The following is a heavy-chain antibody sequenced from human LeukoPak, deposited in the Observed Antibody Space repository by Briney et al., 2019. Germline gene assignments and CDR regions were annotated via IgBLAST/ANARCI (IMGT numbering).Heavy chain of an antibody. CDR3: ARQLHSGSSSYYFDY. Sequence: SGGSLRLSCVASGFIVSNNYMSWVRQTPGKGLDCVSVIYISGTTYYADSVKGRFTISRDNSRNTLFLQMNSLRAEDTAVYYCARQLHSGSSSYYFDYWGQGALVTVSS. D-gene: IGHD1-26*01. V-gene: IGHV3-53*01. J-gene: IGHJ4*02. CDR1: GFIVSNNY. CDR2: IYISGTT.